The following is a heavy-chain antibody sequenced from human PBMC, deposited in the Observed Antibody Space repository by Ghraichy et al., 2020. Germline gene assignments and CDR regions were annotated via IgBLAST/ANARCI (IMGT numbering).Heavy chain of an antibody. J-gene: IGHJ5*02. Sequence: SETLSLTCTVSGVSVKSHYWTWIRQPPGKGLECIGYVYYSGDSNYNPSLKSRLTISLDTSKNQFSLNLSSVTAADTAVYYCARGATGYGVINWFDPWGQGTLVTVSS. CDR1: GVSVKSHY. CDR3: ARGATGYGVINWFDP. CDR2: VYYSGDS. D-gene: IGHD4-17*01. V-gene: IGHV4-59*02.